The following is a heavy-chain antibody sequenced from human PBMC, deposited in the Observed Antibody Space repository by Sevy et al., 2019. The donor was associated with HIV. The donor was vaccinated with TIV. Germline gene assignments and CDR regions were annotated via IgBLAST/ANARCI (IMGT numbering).Heavy chain of an antibody. CDR2: IIPMFGSA. J-gene: IGHJ4*02. D-gene: IGHD6-13*01. CDR3: AKSISWYASFDS. Sequence: ASVKVSCKASGGTFNNYAVNWVRQAPGHGLEWMGGIIPMFGSANYVQKFQGRVTITADESTSTAYMELSSLRSDDTAVYYCAKSISWYASFDSWGQGTLVTVSS. V-gene: IGHV1-69*13. CDR1: GGTFNNYA.